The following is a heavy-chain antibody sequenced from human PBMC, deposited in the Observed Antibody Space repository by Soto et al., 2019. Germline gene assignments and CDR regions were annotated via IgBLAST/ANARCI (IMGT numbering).Heavy chain of an antibody. V-gene: IGHV4-39*07. CDR3: ARDRIAVAGTGSYYYYYGMDV. D-gene: IGHD6-19*01. CDR1: GGSISSSSYY. CDR2: IYYSGST. Sequence: SETLSLTCTVSGGSISSSSYYWGWIRQPPGKGLEWIGSIYYSGSTNYNPSLKSRVTISVDKSKNQFSLKLSSVTAADTAVYYCARDRIAVAGTGSYYYYYGMDVWGQGTTVTVSS. J-gene: IGHJ6*02.